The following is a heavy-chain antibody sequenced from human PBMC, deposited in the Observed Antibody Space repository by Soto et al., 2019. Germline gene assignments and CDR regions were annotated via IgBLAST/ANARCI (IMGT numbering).Heavy chain of an antibody. V-gene: IGHV4-59*01. Sequence: SETLSLTCTVSGGSISSYYWSWIRQPPGKGLEWIGYIYYSGSTNYNPSLKSRVTISVDTSKNQFSLKLSSVTAADTAVYYCARVAGYSSGWYPGLGKQYYMDVWGKGTTVTSP. CDR2: IYYSGST. J-gene: IGHJ6*03. CDR3: ARVAGYSSGWYPGLGKQYYMDV. CDR1: GGSISSYY. D-gene: IGHD6-19*01.